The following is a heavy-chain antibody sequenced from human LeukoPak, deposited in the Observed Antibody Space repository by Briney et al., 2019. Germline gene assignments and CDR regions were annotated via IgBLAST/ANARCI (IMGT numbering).Heavy chain of an antibody. V-gene: IGHV3-48*04. CDR2: ISSSGRTI. J-gene: IGHJ4*02. CDR1: GFTFSSYS. D-gene: IGHD5-18*01. CDR3: ARDSSDYGYEEWK. Sequence: GGSLRLSCAASGFTFSSYSMNWVRQAPGKGLEWVSYISSSGRTIYYADSVKGRFTFSRDNAKNSLYLQMNSLRVEDTAVYYCARDSSDYGYEEWKWGQGTLVTVSS.